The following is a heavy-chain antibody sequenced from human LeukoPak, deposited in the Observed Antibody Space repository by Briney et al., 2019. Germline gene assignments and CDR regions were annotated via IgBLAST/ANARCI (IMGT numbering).Heavy chain of an antibody. V-gene: IGHV4-39*07. J-gene: IGHJ4*02. D-gene: IGHD3-16*02. CDR3: ARLNYDYVWGSYRPVTLFDY. CDR2: IYYSGST. Sequence: SETLSLTCTVSGGSISSSSYYWGWIRQPPGKGLEWIGSIYYSGSTYYNPSLKSRVTISVDKSKNQFSLKLSSVTAADTAVYYCARLNYDYVWGSYRPVTLFDYWGQGTLVTVSS. CDR1: GGSISSSSYY.